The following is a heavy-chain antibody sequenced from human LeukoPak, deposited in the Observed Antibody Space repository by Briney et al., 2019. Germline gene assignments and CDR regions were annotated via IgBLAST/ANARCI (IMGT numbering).Heavy chain of an antibody. CDR3: ARVLMVYATDY. Sequence: LRLSCAASGFTLSDHYMTWIRQPPGKGLEWIGEINHSGSTNYNPSLKSRVTISVDTSKNQFSLKLSSVTAADTAVYYCARVLMVYATDYWGQGTLVTVSS. D-gene: IGHD2-8*01. J-gene: IGHJ4*02. V-gene: IGHV4-34*01. CDR2: INHSGST. CDR1: GFTLSDHY.